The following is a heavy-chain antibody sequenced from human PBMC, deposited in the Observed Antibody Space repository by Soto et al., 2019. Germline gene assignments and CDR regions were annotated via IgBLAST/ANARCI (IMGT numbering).Heavy chain of an antibody. V-gene: IGHV3-7*03. CDR2: VNQDGSEK. D-gene: IGHD3-10*01. CDR1: GFIFSTYR. CDR3: ARGILIWFGESTSHYFDY. J-gene: IGHJ4*02. Sequence: HPGGSLRLSCAASGFIFSTYRMNWFRQVPGKGLEWVANVNQDGSEKYYVDSVKGRFTISRDNAKNSLYLQMNSLRAEDTAVYYCARGILIWFGESTSHYFDYWGQGTLVTVSS.